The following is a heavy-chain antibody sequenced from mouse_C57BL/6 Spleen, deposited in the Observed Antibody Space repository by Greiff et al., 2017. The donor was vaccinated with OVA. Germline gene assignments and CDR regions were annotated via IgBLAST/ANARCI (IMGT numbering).Heavy chain of an antibody. CDR1: GYSFTDYN. CDR2: INPNYGTT. D-gene: IGHD2-5*01. J-gene: IGHJ3*01. Sequence: VQLQQSGPELVKPGASVKISCKASGYSFTDYNMNWVKQSNGKSLEWIGVINPNYGTTSYNQKFKGKATLTVDQSSSTAYMQLNSLTSEDSAVYYGARGYYSNYSAWCAYWGQGTLVTVSA. V-gene: IGHV1-39*01. CDR3: ARGYYSNYSAWCAY.